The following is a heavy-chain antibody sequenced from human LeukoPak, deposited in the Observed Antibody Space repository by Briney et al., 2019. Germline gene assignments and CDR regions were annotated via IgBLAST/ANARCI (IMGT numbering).Heavy chain of an antibody. Sequence: GGSLRLSCAASGFTFSSYAMSWVRQAPGKGLEWVSAISDSGGGTYYADSVKGRFTISRDNSKNTLYLQMNSLRAEDTAVYYCAKREVGAFGYWGQGTLVTVSS. CDR2: ISDSGGGT. V-gene: IGHV3-23*01. CDR3: AKREVGAFGY. J-gene: IGHJ4*02. CDR1: GFTFSSYA. D-gene: IGHD1-26*01.